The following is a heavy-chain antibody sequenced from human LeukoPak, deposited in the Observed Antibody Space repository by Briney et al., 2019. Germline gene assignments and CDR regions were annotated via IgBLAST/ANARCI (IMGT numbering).Heavy chain of an antibody. CDR1: GYTLTELS. D-gene: IGHD1-26*01. V-gene: IGHV1-24*01. CDR2: FDPEDGET. Sequence: ASVKVSCKVSGYTLTELSMHWVRQAPGKGLEWMGGFDPEDGETIYAQKFQGRVTMTEGTSTDTAYMELSSLGSEDTAVYYCATGPTSGSYYVSGGYWGQGTLVTVSS. CDR3: ATGPTSGSYYVSGGY. J-gene: IGHJ4*02.